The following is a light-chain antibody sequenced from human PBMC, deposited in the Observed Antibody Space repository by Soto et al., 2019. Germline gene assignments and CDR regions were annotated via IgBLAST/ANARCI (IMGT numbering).Light chain of an antibody. CDR3: QQRGSWPLT. J-gene: IGKJ3*01. CDR1: QSVSSY. V-gene: IGKV3-11*01. Sequence: EIVLTQSPATLSLSPGERATLSCRASQSVSSYLAWYQQKPGQAPRLLIYDASNRATGIPARFSGSGSGTDFTLTISGLEPEDLAVYYCQQRGSWPLTFGPGTKVDIK. CDR2: DAS.